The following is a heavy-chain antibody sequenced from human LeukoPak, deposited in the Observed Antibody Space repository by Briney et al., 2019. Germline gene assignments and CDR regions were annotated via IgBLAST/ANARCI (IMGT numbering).Heavy chain of an antibody. D-gene: IGHD1-26*01. CDR1: GGSVSSGSYY. CDR3: AWMAVGATSPDY. J-gene: IGHJ4*02. CDR2: IYYSGST. V-gene: IGHV4-39*01. Sequence: SETLSLTCSVSGGSVSSGSYYYSWIRQPPGKGLEWIGSIYYSGSTYYNPSLKSRVTISVDTSKNQFSMKLTSVTAADTAVYYCAWMAVGATSPDYWGQGTLVTVSS.